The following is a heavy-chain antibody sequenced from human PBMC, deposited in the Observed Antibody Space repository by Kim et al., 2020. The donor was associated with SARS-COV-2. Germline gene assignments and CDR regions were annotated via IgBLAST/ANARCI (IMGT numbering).Heavy chain of an antibody. Sequence: SETLSLTCAVSGGSISSSNWWSWVRQPPGKGLEWIGEIYHSGSTNYNPSLKSRVTISVDKSKNQFSLKLSSVTAADTAVYYCARTQWYQSYYYYYGMDVWGEGTTVTVSS. CDR2: IYHSGST. V-gene: IGHV4-4*02. D-gene: IGHD2-2*01. CDR1: GGSISSSNW. J-gene: IGHJ6*04. CDR3: ARTQWYQSYYYYYGMDV.